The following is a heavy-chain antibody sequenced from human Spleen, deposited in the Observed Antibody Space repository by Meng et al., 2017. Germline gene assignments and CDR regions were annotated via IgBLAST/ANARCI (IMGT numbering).Heavy chain of an antibody. D-gene: IGHD6-13*01. Sequence: MQRWASGLLMPSGTLAPPCAACGGSFSGYYWGWFRQHPGMVMEWIEEINHSGRTRYNTSIKRRVTRSGDTSKNQFYLKLSSVTAADTAVYYCARATAAAAKGRWFDPWGQGTLVTVSS. CDR2: INHSGRT. CDR3: ARATAAAAKGRWFDP. CDR1: GGSFSGYY. V-gene: IGHV4-34*01. J-gene: IGHJ5*02.